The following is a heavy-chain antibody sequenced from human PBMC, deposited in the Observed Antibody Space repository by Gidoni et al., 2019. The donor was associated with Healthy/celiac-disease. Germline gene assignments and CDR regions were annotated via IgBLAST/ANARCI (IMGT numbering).Heavy chain of an antibody. J-gene: IGHJ4*02. Sequence: QVQLVESGGGVVQPGRSLRLSCAASGFTFSSYAMHWVRQAPGKGLEWVAVISYDGSNKYYADSVKGRFTISRDNSKNTLYLQMNSLRAEDTAVYYCARDEGFHDILTGYYPNRYFDYWGQGTLVTVSS. CDR2: ISYDGSNK. V-gene: IGHV3-30-3*01. D-gene: IGHD3-9*01. CDR3: ARDEGFHDILTGYYPNRYFDY. CDR1: GFTFSSYA.